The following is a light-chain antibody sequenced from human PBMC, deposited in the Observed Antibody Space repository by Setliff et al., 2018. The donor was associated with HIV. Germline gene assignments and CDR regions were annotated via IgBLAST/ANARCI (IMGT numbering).Light chain of an antibody. V-gene: IGLV1-44*01. CDR1: SSNIGSNT. CDR2: NNN. J-gene: IGLJ1*01. CDR3: AAWDNSLNGQV. Sequence: VLTQPPSASGTPGQRVTISCSGSSSNIGSNTVNWYQQLPGTAPKLLIYNNNQRPSGVPDRVSDSKSGTSASLVISGLQSEDEADYYCAAWDNSLNGQVFGTGTKVTV.